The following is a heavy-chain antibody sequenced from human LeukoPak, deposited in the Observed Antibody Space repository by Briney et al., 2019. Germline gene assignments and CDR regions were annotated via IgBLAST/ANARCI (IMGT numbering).Heavy chain of an antibody. CDR2: ISSSSSYI. CDR3: ARETTASRAFDI. D-gene: IGHD1-1*01. Sequence: PGGSLRLSCAASGFTSSSYSMNWVRQAPGKGLEWVSSISSSSSYIYYADSVKGRFTISRGNAKNSLYLQMNSLRAEDTAVYYCARETTASRAFDIWGQGTMVTVSS. V-gene: IGHV3-21*01. J-gene: IGHJ3*02. CDR1: GFTSSSYS.